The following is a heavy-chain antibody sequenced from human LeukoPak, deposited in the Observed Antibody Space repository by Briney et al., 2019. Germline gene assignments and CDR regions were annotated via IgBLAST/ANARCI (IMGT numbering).Heavy chain of an antibody. CDR3: ARDYYYGSGSYDY. D-gene: IGHD3-10*01. CDR2: IYYSGST. CDR1: GGSISSYY. Sequence: SETLSLTCTVSGGSISSYYWGWIRQPPGKGLEWIGSIYYSGSTYYNPSLKSRVTISVDTSKDQFSLKLSSVTAADTAVYYCARDYYYGSGSYDYWGQGTLVTVSS. J-gene: IGHJ4*02. V-gene: IGHV4-39*07.